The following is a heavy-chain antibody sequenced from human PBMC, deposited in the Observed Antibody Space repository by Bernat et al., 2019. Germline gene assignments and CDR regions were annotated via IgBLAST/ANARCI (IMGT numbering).Heavy chain of an antibody. D-gene: IGHD3-3*01. CDR1: GITFSSYA. J-gene: IGHJ3*02. V-gene: IGHV3-23*04. CDR3: APLRSLDI. CDR2: ISGSGGST. Sequence: EVQLVESGGGLVQPGGSLRLSCAGSGITFSSYAMSWVRQAPGKGLEWVSVISGSGGSTYYADSVKGRFTISRDNSKNTLYLQMNSLRAEDTAVFYCAPLRSLDIWGQGTMVTVSS.